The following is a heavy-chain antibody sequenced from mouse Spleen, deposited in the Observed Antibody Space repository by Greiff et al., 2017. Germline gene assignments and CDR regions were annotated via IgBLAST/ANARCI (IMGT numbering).Heavy chain of an antibody. CDR1: GYTFTDYY. D-gene: IGHD1-2*01. Sequence: QVQLKESGAELARPGASVKLSCKASGYTFTDYYINWVKQRTGQGLEWIGEIYPGSGNTYYNEKFKGKATLTADKSSSTAYMQLSSLTSEDSAVYFCARESITTDYYAMDYWGQGTSVTVSS. CDR2: IYPGSGNT. CDR3: ARESITTDYYAMDY. V-gene: IGHV1-77*01. J-gene: IGHJ4*01.